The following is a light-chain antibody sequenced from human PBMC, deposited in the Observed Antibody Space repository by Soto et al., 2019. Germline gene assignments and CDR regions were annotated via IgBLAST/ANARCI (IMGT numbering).Light chain of an antibody. CDR2: GNS. V-gene: IGLV1-40*01. CDR1: TSNIGTSYD. J-gene: IGLJ1*01. CDR3: QSYDLNLRLSV. Sequence: QSVLTQPPSVSGAPGQRVTISCSGSTSNIGTSYDVYWYQHLPGTAPKLLIYGNSNRPSGVPDRFSGSKAGTSASLAITGLQAEDEADYYCQSYDLNLRLSVFGTGTKVTVL.